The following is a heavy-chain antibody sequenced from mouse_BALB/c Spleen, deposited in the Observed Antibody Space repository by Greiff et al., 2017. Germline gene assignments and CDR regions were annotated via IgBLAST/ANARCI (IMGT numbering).Heavy chain of an antibody. D-gene: IGHD2-1*01. CDR3: ARWDYGNSGY. Sequence: VQLQQSGAELVRPGTSVKVSCKASGYAFTNYLIEWVKQRPGQGLEWIGVINPGSGGTNYNEKFKGKATLTADKSSSTAYMQLSSLTSDDSAVYFCARWDYGNSGYWGQGTTLTVSS. V-gene: IGHV1-54*01. J-gene: IGHJ2*01. CDR2: INPGSGGT. CDR1: GYAFTNYL.